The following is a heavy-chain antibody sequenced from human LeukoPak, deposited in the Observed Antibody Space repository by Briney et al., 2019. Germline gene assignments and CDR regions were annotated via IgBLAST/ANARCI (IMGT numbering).Heavy chain of an antibody. V-gene: IGHV1-46*01. D-gene: IGHD3-22*01. CDR3: ARWWDDGSGYSYYYGMDV. CDR2: INPGDGTT. Sequence: ASVKVSCKASGYTFTNYYMHWVRQAPGQGLEWMGVINPGDGTTSYAQKFQGRVTMTRDTSTSTVYMELSSLRSDDTAVYYCARWWDDGSGYSYYYGMDVWGRGTTVTVSS. CDR1: GYTFTNYY. J-gene: IGHJ6*02.